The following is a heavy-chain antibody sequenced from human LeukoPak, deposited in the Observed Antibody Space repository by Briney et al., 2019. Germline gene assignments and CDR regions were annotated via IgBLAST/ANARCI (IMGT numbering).Heavy chain of an antibody. CDR2: IYHSGST. Sequence: SETLSLTCAVSGGSISSSNWWSWVRQPPGKGLEWIGEIYHSGSTNYNPSLKSRVTISVDKSKNQFSLKLSSVTAADTAVYYCARGVAAAGTHAFDIWGQGTMVTVSS. V-gene: IGHV4-4*02. CDR1: GGSISSSNW. J-gene: IGHJ3*02. CDR3: ARGVAAAGTHAFDI. D-gene: IGHD6-13*01.